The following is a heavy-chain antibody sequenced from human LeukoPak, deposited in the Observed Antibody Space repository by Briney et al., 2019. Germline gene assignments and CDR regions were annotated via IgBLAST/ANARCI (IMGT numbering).Heavy chain of an antibody. Sequence: SVKVSCKASGGTFSSYAISWVRQAPGQGLEWMGGIIPIFGTANYAQKFQGRVTITTDESTSTAYMELSSLRSEDTAVYYCARDVELCENWFDPWGQGTLVTVSS. D-gene: IGHD1-7*01. CDR3: ARDVELCENWFDP. J-gene: IGHJ5*02. CDR2: IIPIFGTA. V-gene: IGHV1-69*05. CDR1: GGTFSSYA.